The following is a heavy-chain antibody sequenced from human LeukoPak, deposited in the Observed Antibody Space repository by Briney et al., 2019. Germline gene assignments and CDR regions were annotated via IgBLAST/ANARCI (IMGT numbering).Heavy chain of an antibody. CDR2: ISAYSGGT. V-gene: IGHV1-2*02. CDR3: ARLYCGGDCYSDY. Sequence: ASVKVSCKASGYTFTSYGISWVRQAPGQGLEWMGWISAYSGGTNYAQKFQGRVTMTRDTSISTAYMELSRLRSDDTAVYYCARLYCGGDCYSDYWGQGTLVTVSS. D-gene: IGHD2-21*01. CDR1: GYTFTSYG. J-gene: IGHJ4*02.